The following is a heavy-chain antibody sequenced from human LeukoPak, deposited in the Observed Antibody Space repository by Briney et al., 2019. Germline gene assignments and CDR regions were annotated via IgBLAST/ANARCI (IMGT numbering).Heavy chain of an antibody. D-gene: IGHD2-15*01. V-gene: IGHV1-69*05. CDR3: ATRRLGYCSGGSCYGGPLTY. CDR2: IIPIFGTA. CDR1: GGTFSSYA. J-gene: IGHJ4*02. Sequence: ASVKLSCKASGGTFSSYAISWVRRAPGQGLEWMGGIIPIFGTANYAQKFQGRVTITTDESTSTAYMELSSLRSEDTAVCYCATRRLGYCSGGSCYGGPLTYWGQGTLVTVSS.